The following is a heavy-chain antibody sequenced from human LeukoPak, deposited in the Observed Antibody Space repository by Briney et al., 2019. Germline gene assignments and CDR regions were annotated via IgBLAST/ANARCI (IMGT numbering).Heavy chain of an antibody. CDR1: GYTFTGYY. D-gene: IGHD5-18*01. CDR3: AREYGTAMVYFDY. J-gene: IGHJ4*02. V-gene: IGHV1-2*02. CDR2: IHPNSGGT. Sequence: GASVKLSGKASGYTFTGYYMHWVGQAPGQGLGLLGWIHPNSGGTNSAQKFQGRVTITRYTSISTAYMELSRLRSDDTAVYYCAREYGTAMVYFDYWGQGTLVTVSS.